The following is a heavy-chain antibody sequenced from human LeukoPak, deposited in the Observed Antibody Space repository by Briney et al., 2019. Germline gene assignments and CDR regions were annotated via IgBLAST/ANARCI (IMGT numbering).Heavy chain of an antibody. CDR3: ARAVFLYYYMDV. CDR1: GGSISSYY. J-gene: IGHJ6*03. Sequence: NPSETLSLTCTVSGGSISSYYWSWIRQPPGKGLEWIGYIYYSGSTYYNPSLKSRVTISVDTSKNQFSLKLSSVTAADTAVYYCARAVFLYYYMDVWGKGTTVTVSS. V-gene: IGHV4-59*08. CDR2: IYYSGST. D-gene: IGHD2/OR15-2a*01.